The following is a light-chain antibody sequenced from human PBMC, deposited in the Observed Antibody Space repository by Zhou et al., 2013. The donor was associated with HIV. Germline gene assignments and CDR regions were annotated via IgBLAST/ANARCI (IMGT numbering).Light chain of an antibody. CDR3: QQYNSHSRA. CDR2: KAS. Sequence: DIQMTQSPSTLSASVGDRVTITCRARQSISSWLAWYQQKPGKAPKLLIYKASSLESGVPSRFSGSGSGTEFTLTISSLQPDDFATYYCQQYNSHSRAFGPGTRVD. J-gene: IGKJ3*01. V-gene: IGKV1-5*03. CDR1: QSISSW.